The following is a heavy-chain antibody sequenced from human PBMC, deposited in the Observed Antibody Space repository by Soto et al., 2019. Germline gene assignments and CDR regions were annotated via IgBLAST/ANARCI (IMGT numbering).Heavy chain of an antibody. J-gene: IGHJ4*02. V-gene: IGHV4-31*03. Sequence: QVQLQESGPGLVKPSQTLSLTCTVSGASINSGGFYWSWLRQLPGKGLEWIGYIYFSGSTYYNPYLEIRLTISLDTSQNQFSLKLSSVIAADTAVYYCASGNAWEVIFASWGQGTLVTVS. CDR2: IYFSGST. CDR1: GASINSGGFY. CDR3: ASGNAWEVIFAS. D-gene: IGHD1-26*01.